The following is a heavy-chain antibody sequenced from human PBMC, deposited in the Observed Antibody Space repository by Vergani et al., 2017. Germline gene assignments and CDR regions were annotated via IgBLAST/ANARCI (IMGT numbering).Heavy chain of an antibody. V-gene: IGHV1-69*02. D-gene: IGHD2-15*01. Sequence: QVQLVQSGAEVKKPGSSVKVSCKASGGTFSNYIISWVRQAPGQGLEWMGRIIPILEIATYAQKFQGRVTITADKSTSTAYRELSSLRSEDTAVYYCAGGASGGAPVGHYYYYGMDVWGQGTTVTVSS. J-gene: IGHJ6*02. CDR1: GGTFSNYI. CDR3: AGGASGGAPVGHYYYYGMDV. CDR2: IIPILEIA.